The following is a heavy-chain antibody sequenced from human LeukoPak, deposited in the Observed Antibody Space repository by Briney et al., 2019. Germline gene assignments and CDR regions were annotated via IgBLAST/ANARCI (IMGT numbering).Heavy chain of an antibody. J-gene: IGHJ4*02. CDR2: IYYTGST. CDR1: GGSVTGGSYC. CDR3: ARGYSGSYHFDS. Sequence: SETLSLTCTVSGGSVTGGSYCWSWIRQPPGKGLEWIGYIYYTGSTNYKPSLKSRVTISVDTSKNQFSLKLSSVTAADTAVYYCARGYSGSYHFDSWGQGTLVTVSS. D-gene: IGHD1-26*01. V-gene: IGHV4-61*01.